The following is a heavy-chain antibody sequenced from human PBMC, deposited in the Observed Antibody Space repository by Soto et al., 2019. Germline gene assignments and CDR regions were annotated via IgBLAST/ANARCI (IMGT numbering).Heavy chain of an antibody. D-gene: IGHD2-15*01. CDR3: AGFVVPASRNSDFDY. CDR1: GISVSTSDCY. Sequence: SETLSLTCTVSGISVSTSDCYWGWVRQPPGKGLDWIGNIYYSGSTFYNPSLRSRVTLSVDTSKNQFSLRLNSVTVADTAVYFCAGFVVPASRNSDFDYWGQGTLVTVSS. J-gene: IGHJ4*02. CDR2: IYYSGST. V-gene: IGHV4-39*01.